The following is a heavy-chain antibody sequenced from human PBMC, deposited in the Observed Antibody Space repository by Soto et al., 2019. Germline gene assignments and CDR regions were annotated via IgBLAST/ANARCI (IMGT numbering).Heavy chain of an antibody. CDR3: AKLDLGYCSSTSCRAFDP. CDR1: GFTFSSFA. D-gene: IGHD2-2*01. V-gene: IGHV3-23*01. Sequence: EVQLLESGGGLAQPGGSLRLSCAASGFTFSSFAMSWVRQAPGKGLEWVSGINASGGSTYHADSVKGRFTISRDNSKNTLYLQMNSLRAEDTAVYYCAKLDLGYCSSTSCRAFDPWGQGTLVTVSS. CDR2: INASGGST. J-gene: IGHJ5*02.